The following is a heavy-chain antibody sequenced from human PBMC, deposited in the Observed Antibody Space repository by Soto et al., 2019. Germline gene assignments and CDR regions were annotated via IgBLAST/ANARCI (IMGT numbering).Heavy chain of an antibody. V-gene: IGHV5-51*01. Sequence: GESLKISGEGSGDRVTSYWSGWVRQKPGKGPEWTGIIYPVDSDTIYSPSFQGQVTISADKSISPAYLQWSSLKASDTAMYYCATYTAMVPWFYGMAVWGQGTTVTVSS. J-gene: IGHJ6*02. CDR1: GDRVTSYW. CDR2: IYPVDSDT. D-gene: IGHD5-18*01. CDR3: ATYTAMVPWFYGMAV.